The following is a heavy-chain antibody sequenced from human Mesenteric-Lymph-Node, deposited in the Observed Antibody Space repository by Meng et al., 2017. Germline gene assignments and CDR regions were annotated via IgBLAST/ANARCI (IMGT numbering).Heavy chain of an antibody. Sequence: ASVKVSCKASGYTFTSYYMHWVRQAPGQGLEWMGIINPSGGSTSYAQKFQGRVTMTRDTSTSTVYMELSSLRSEDTAVYYCARDFEQWLPAEYFQHWGQGTLVTVSS. D-gene: IGHD6-19*01. V-gene: IGHV1-46*01. CDR3: ARDFEQWLPAEYFQH. CDR2: INPSGGST. J-gene: IGHJ1*01. CDR1: GYTFTSYY.